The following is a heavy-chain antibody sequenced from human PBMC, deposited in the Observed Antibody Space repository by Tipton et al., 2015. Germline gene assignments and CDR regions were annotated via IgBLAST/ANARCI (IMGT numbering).Heavy chain of an antibody. J-gene: IGHJ3*01. V-gene: IGHV3-7*03. D-gene: IGHD1-26*01. CDR2: MKQDGSEK. CDR3: AGGIVGAYDAFDV. CDR1: GFTFSSYW. Sequence: SLRLSCAASGFTFSSYWMSWVRQAPGKGLEWVAIMKQDGSEKYYVDSVKGRFTISRDNAKNSLYVQMNSLRAEDSAVYYCAGGIVGAYDAFDVWGQGTMVTVSS.